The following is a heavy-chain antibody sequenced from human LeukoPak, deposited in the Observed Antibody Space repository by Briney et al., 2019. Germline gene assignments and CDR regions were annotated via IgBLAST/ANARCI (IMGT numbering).Heavy chain of an antibody. D-gene: IGHD7-27*01. Sequence: SETLSLTCAVYGGSFSGYYWSWIRQPPGKGLEWIGEINHRGSTNYNPSLKSRVTVSVDTSKNQFSLKLSSVTAADTAVYYCATRKLGNDYWGQGTLVTVSS. CDR1: GGSFSGYY. CDR2: INHRGST. CDR3: ATRKLGNDY. V-gene: IGHV4-34*01. J-gene: IGHJ4*02.